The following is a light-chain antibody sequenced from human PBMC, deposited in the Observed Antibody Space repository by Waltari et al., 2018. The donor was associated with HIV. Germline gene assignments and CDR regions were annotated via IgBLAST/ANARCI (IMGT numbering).Light chain of an antibody. V-gene: IGKV1-39*01. Sequence: IQMTQSPSSLSASLGDRVTVTCRASQTISIYLNWYQQKPGRAPNLLIYAASSLPSGVPSRFSGSGSGTDFNLTIESLEVEDFAAYYCQQSYSGLTFGPGTKV. CDR1: QTISIY. CDR3: QQSYSGLT. J-gene: IGKJ3*01. CDR2: AAS.